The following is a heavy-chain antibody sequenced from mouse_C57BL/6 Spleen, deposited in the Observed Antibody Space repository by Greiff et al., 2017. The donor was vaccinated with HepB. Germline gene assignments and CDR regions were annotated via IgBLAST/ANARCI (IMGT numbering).Heavy chain of an antibody. Sequence: QVQLKESGPELVKPGASVKLSCKASVYTFTSYDINWVKQRPGQGLEWIGWIYPRDGSTKYNEKFKGKATLTVDTSSSTAYMELHSLTSEDSAVYFCARYGSSYMDYWGQGTSVTVSS. CDR1: VYTFTSYD. J-gene: IGHJ4*01. D-gene: IGHD1-1*01. V-gene: IGHV1-85*01. CDR2: IYPRDGST. CDR3: ARYGSSYMDY.